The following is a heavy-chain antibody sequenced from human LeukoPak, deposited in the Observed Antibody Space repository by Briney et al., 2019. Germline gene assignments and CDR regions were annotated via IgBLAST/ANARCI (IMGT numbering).Heavy chain of an antibody. CDR3: AREDPKLGYCSSTSCLYFDY. D-gene: IGHD2-2*01. Sequence: ASVKVSCTASGYTFTGYYMHWVRQAPGQGLEWMGWINPNSGGTNYAQKFQGRVTMTRDTSISTAYMELSRLRSDDTAVYYCAREDPKLGYCSSTSCLYFDYWGQGTLVTVSS. V-gene: IGHV1-2*02. CDR1: GYTFTGYY. CDR2: INPNSGGT. J-gene: IGHJ4*02.